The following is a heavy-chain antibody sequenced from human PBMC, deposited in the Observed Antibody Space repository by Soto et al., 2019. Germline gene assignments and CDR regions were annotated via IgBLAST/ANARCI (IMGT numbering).Heavy chain of an antibody. V-gene: IGHV4-34*01. Sequence: SETLSLTCAVYGGSFSGYYWSWIRQPPGKGLEWIGEINHSGSTNYNPSLKSRVTISVDTSKNQFSLKLSSVTAADTAVYYCARGAPTMVRGVITFDYWGQGTLVTVSS. D-gene: IGHD3-10*01. CDR3: ARGAPTMVRGVITFDY. CDR2: INHSGST. J-gene: IGHJ4*02. CDR1: GGSFSGYY.